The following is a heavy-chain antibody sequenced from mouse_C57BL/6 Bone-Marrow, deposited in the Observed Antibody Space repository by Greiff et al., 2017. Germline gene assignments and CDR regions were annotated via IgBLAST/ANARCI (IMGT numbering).Heavy chain of an antibody. V-gene: IGHV1-82*01. CDR3: AGGGDFDY. CDR2: IYPGDGDT. CDR1: GYAFSSSW. J-gene: IGHJ2*01. Sequence: QVQLQQPGPELVKPGASVKISCKASGYAFSSSWMNWVKQRPGKGLEWIGRIYPGDGDTNYNGKFKGKATLTADKSSSTAYMQLSSLTSEDSAVYFCAGGGDFDYWGQGTTLTVSS.